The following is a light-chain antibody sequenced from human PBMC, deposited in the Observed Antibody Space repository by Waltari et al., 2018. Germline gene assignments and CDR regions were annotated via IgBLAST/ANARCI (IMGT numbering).Light chain of an antibody. CDR1: ALSKQY. CDR2: KDS. J-gene: IGLJ2*01. Sequence: SFELTQPPSLSVSPGTTARITCSGDALSKQYAHWHQQRPGLAPVLVIYKDSERPSGIPERFSGSSSGTTVTLTISGVQAEDEADYYCQSADSSGSVVFGGGTKLTVL. V-gene: IGLV3-25*03. CDR3: QSADSSGSVV.